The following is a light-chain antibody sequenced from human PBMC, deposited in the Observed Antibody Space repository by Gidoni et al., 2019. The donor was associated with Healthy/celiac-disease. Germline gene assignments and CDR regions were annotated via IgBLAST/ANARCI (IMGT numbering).Light chain of an antibody. CDR3: SSYTSSSTPYV. J-gene: IGLJ1*01. CDR1: SSDVGGYNY. V-gene: IGLV2-14*01. Sequence: QSALTQPASVSGSPGQSLTISCTGTSSDVGGYNYVSWYHQHPGKAPKLMIYDVSTRPSGVSNRFSGSKSGNTASLTISGLQAEDEADYYCSSYTSSSTPYVFGTGTKVTVL. CDR2: DVS.